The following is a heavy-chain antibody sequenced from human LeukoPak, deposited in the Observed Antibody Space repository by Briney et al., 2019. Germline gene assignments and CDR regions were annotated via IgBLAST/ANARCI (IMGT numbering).Heavy chain of an antibody. Sequence: GGSLRLSCAASGFTFSSYAMSWVRQAPGKGLEWVSAISGSGGSTYYADSVKGRFTISRDNSKNTLYLQMNSLRAEDTAVYYCAKSWDYDFWSGSGDAFDIWGQGTMVTVSS. V-gene: IGHV3-23*01. CDR2: ISGSGGST. J-gene: IGHJ3*02. D-gene: IGHD3-3*01. CDR1: GFTFSSYA. CDR3: AKSWDYDFWSGSGDAFDI.